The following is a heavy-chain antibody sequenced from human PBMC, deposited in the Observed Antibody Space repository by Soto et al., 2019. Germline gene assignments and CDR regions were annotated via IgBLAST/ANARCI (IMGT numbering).Heavy chain of an antibody. D-gene: IGHD2-21*02. V-gene: IGHV4-39*01. CDR3: ARQRTSVVTQAYFDV. J-gene: IGHJ4*02. Sequence: AETLSLTCPASGASIRVPSYYWTWILPPPGKELEWIGSLYYSGRTYNNPSLRSRVSMSIDTSKDQFSLKLKSVTAAETALYFCARQRTSVVTQAYFDVWGPGSLVTVSS. CDR1: GASIRVPSYY. CDR2: LYYSGRT.